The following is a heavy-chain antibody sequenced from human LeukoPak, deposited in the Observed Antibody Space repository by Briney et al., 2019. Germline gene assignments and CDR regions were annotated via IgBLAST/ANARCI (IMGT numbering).Heavy chain of an antibody. D-gene: IGHD6-19*01. J-gene: IGHJ3*02. CDR1: GFSLSGYW. Sequence: GGSLRLSCAASGFSLSGYWMHWVRQAPGKGLVWVSRIYSDGSSTAYADSVKGRFTISTDSAKNTLYLQMMSLRAEDTAVFYCARAMAGTRNAFDIWGQGTMVTVSS. CDR2: IYSDGSST. CDR3: ARAMAGTRNAFDI. V-gene: IGHV3-74*01.